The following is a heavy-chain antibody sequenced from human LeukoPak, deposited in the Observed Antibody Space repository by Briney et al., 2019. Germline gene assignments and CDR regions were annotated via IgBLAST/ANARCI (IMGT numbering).Heavy chain of an antibody. CDR1: GFTFSSYA. CDR3: AEDPFSCRSSGCHGIDY. D-gene: IGHD6-19*01. Sequence: PGGSLRLSCAASGFTFSSYAMSWVRQAPGKGLEWVSAISGSGGSTYYADSVKGRFTISRDNSKNTLYLQMNSLRAEDTALYYCAEDPFSCRSSGCHGIDYWGQGTLVTVSS. V-gene: IGHV3-23*01. CDR2: ISGSGGST. J-gene: IGHJ4*02.